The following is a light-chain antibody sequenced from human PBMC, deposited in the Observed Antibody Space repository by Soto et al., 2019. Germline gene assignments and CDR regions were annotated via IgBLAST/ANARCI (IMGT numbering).Light chain of an antibody. Sequence: SYELAQPPSMSVSPGQTAVITCSGDALPRQYVYWFKQKPGQAPVLVIYQDTRRPPTIPARFSGSASGTTVSLTISGVQADDEADYYCQSADTSGNIEVFGPGTKVT. CDR2: QDT. CDR3: QSADTSGNIEV. CDR1: ALPRQY. V-gene: IGLV3-25*02. J-gene: IGLJ1*01.